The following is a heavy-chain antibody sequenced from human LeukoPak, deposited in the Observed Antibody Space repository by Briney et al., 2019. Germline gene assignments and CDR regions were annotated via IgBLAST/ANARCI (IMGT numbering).Heavy chain of an antibody. CDR1: GFTFSSYA. CDR3: ARDGADYYGSGSYSDPFDY. Sequence: SGGSLRLSCAASGFTFSSYAMSWVRQAPGKGLEWVSAISGSGGSTYYADSVKGRFTISRDNSKNTLYLQMNSLRAEDTAVYYCARDGADYYGSGSYSDPFDYWGQGTLVTVSS. D-gene: IGHD3-10*01. J-gene: IGHJ4*02. V-gene: IGHV3-23*01. CDR2: ISGSGGST.